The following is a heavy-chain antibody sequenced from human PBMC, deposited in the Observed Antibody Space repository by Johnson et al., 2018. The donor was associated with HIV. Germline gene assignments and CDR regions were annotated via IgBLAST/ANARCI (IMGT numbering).Heavy chain of an antibody. CDR1: GFTFSSYA. D-gene: IGHD1-26*01. Sequence: QVQLVESGGGVVQPGRSLRLSCAASGFTFSSYAMHWVRQAPGKGLEWVAVISYDGSNKYYADSVKGRFTISRDNSKNTLYLQMNSLRAEYTAVYYCARDGEWELEDAFDIWGQGTMVTVSS. V-gene: IGHV3-30*04. J-gene: IGHJ3*02. CDR3: ARDGEWELEDAFDI. CDR2: ISYDGSNK.